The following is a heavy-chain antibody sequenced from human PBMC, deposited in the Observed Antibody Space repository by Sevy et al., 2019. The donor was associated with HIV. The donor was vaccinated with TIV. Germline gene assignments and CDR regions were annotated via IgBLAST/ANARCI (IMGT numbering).Heavy chain of an antibody. CDR3: STDPIILLLVTDGMDV. D-gene: IGHD2-8*02. Sequence: GGSLRLSCAASGFTFTYAWMTWVRQAPGKGLEWLGRIKSKADGGTIDYAAPVKGRFTISRDDSKNTRYLQMNSLKTEDTGVYYCSTDPIILLLVTDGMDVWGRGTTVTVSS. CDR2: IKSKADGGTI. V-gene: IGHV3-15*01. J-gene: IGHJ6*02. CDR1: GFTFTYAW.